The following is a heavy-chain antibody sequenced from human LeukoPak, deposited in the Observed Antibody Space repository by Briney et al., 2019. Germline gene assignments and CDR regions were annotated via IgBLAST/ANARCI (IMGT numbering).Heavy chain of an antibody. V-gene: IGHV3-11*01. J-gene: IGHJ6*02. CDR3: ARDGSKYCSSTSCYSGYYYYPLDV. D-gene: IGHD2-2*01. CDR2: FRSSSSTI. CDR1: GFTFSDYY. Sequence: GGSLRLSCAASGFTFSDYYMSWIRQAPGKGLEWVSSFRSSSSTIYYADSVKGRFTISRDNAKNSLYLQMNSLRAEDTAVYYCARDGSKYCSSTSCYSGYYYYPLDVWGQGATVTVSS.